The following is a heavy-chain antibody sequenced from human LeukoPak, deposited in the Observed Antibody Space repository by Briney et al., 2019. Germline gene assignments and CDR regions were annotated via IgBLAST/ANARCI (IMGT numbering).Heavy chain of an antibody. D-gene: IGHD3-22*01. J-gene: IGHJ3*02. Sequence: ASVKVSCKASGYTFTNYYIHWVRQAPGQGLEWMGLINPNSGGTNYAQKFQGRVTMTRDTSISTAYMELSRLRSDDTAVYYCARDGDYYYDSSGYYRDYAFDIWGQGTMVTVSS. CDR3: ARDGDYYYDSSGYYRDYAFDI. CDR2: INPNSGGT. V-gene: IGHV1-2*02. CDR1: GYTFTNYY.